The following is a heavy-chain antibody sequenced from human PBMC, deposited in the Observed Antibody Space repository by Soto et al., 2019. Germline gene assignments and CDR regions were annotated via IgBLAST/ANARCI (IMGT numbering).Heavy chain of an antibody. J-gene: IGHJ4*02. Sequence: QVQLVQSGAEVKRPGSSVKFSCKASGGTFSSYTFSWVRQAPGQGLEWMGRVIPILGITNYAQKFQGRVAITADKFTSTDYMELSSLRSEDTAMYYCARGIYYYDVSGNFDYWGQGTLVTVSS. V-gene: IGHV1-69*02. CDR2: VIPILGIT. CDR1: GGTFSSYT. CDR3: ARGIYYYDVSGNFDY. D-gene: IGHD3-22*01.